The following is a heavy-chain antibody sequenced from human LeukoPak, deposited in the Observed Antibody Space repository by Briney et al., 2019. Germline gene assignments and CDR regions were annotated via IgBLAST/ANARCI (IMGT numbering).Heavy chain of an antibody. V-gene: IGHV3-23*01. CDR2: ISGSGART. Sequence: GGSLRLSCAASGFTFISYAMSWVRQAPGKGLEWVSAISGSGARTYYADSVKGRFTVSRDNSKNTLYLQMNSLRAEDRAVYCCAKEQTSSGFFDYWGQGTLVTVSS. CDR3: AKEQTSSGFFDY. CDR1: GFTFISYA. D-gene: IGHD3-10*01. J-gene: IGHJ4*02.